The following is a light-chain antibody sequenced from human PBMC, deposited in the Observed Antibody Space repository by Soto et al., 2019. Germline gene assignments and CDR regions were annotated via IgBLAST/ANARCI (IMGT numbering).Light chain of an antibody. J-gene: IGLJ1*01. V-gene: IGLV2-23*02. CDR3: CSYAGSSTFYV. Sequence: QSALTQPASVSGSPGQSITISCTGTSSDVGSYNLVSWYQQHPGKAPKLMIYEVSKRPSGVSNHFSGSKSGNTASQTISGLQAEDEADYYCCSYAGSSTFYVFGTGTKVTVL. CDR1: SSDVGSYNL. CDR2: EVS.